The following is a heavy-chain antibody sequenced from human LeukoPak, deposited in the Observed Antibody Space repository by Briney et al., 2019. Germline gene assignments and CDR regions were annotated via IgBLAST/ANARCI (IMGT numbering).Heavy chain of an antibody. CDR2: ISSSGSTI. D-gene: IGHD3-22*01. V-gene: IGHV3-11*04. J-gene: IGHJ4*02. Sequence: GGSLRLSCAASGFTFSDYYMSWIRQAPGKGLEWVSYISSSGSTIYYADSVKGRFTISRDNSKNTLYLQMSSLRAEDTAMYYCAREPTLIMGESSIDYWGQGTLVTVSS. CDR1: GFTFSDYY. CDR3: AREPTLIMGESSIDY.